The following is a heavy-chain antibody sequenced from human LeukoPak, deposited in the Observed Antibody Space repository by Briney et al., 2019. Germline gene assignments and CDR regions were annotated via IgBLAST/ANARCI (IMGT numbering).Heavy chain of an antibody. V-gene: IGHV3-53*01. J-gene: IGHJ4*02. CDR3: AIDYGDYRGDY. Sequence: GGSLRLSCAASGFTVSSNYMSWVRQAPGKGLEWVSVIYSGGSTYYADSVKGRFTISRDNSKKTLYLQMNSLRAEDTAVYYCAIDYGDYRGDYWGQGTLVTVSS. D-gene: IGHD4-17*01. CDR1: GFTVSSNY. CDR2: IYSGGST.